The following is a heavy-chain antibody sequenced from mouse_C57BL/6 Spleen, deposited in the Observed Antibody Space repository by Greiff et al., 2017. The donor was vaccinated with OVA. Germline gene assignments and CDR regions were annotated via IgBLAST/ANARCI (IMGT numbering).Heavy chain of an antibody. D-gene: IGHD1-1*01. Sequence: EVKLVESGGGLVQPGGSLSLSCAASGFTFTDYYMSWVRQPPGKALEWLGFIRNKANGYTTAYSASVQGRFTISRDNSQSILYLQMNALRAEDSATYYCAISGYYGSSRRAMDYWGQGTSVTVSS. J-gene: IGHJ4*01. CDR3: AISGYYGSSRRAMDY. CDR1: GFTFTDYY. CDR2: IRNKANGYTT. V-gene: IGHV7-3*01.